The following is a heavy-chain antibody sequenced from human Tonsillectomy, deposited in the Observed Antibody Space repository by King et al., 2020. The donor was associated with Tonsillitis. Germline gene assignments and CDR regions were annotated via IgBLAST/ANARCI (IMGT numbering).Heavy chain of an antibody. CDR2: INPNDGST. D-gene: IGHD1-20*01. CDR3: TRDNFTSLPTYPTFDY. CDR1: GYTFTSYF. V-gene: IGHV1-46*01. Sequence: VQLVESGAELKKPGASVKVSCTASGYTFTSYFIHWVRQAPGQGLEWMGIINPNDGSTGYGQKFQGRLTIIRDTSTSSVYMELGSLRSDATAVYYCTRDNFTSLPTYPTFDYWGQGTLVTVSS. J-gene: IGHJ4*02.